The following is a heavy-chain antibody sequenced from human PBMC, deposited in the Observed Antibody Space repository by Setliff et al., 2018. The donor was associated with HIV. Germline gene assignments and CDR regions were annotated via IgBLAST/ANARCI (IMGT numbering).Heavy chain of an antibody. CDR2: IYYSGST. Sequence: LSLTCTVSGGSISSSSYYWGWIRQPPGKGLEWIGSIYYSGSTYYNPSLKSRVTISVDTSKNQFSLRLSSVTAADTAVYYCASEQTYYDFWSGYYLGGVFDPWGQGTLVTVSS. CDR1: GGSISSSSYY. J-gene: IGHJ5*01. D-gene: IGHD3-3*01. CDR3: ASEQTYYDFWSGYYLGGVFDP. V-gene: IGHV4-39*01.